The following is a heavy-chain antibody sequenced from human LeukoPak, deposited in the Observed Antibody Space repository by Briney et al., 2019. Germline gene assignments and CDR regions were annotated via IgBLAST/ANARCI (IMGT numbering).Heavy chain of an antibody. CDR1: GFTFRSYS. J-gene: IGHJ6*03. V-gene: IGHV3-21*01. Sequence: GSLRLSCAASGFTFRSYSMNWVRQAPGKGLEWVSSISSSSSYIYYADSVKGRFTISRDNAKNSLYLQMNSLRAEDTAVYYCARVGDYVGNYYYYYMDVWGKGTTVTVSS. D-gene: IGHD4-17*01. CDR2: ISSSSSYI. CDR3: ARVGDYVGNYYYYYMDV.